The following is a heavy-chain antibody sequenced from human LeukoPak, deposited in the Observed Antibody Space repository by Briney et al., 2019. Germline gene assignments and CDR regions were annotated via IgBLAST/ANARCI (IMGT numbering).Heavy chain of an antibody. V-gene: IGHV3-23*01. J-gene: IGHJ5*02. CDR1: GFTFSSYA. Sequence: GGSLRLSCAASGFTFSSYAMSWVRRAPGKGLEWVSAISSNGGGTFYADSVKGQFTISRDNSQNTLYLQMNSLRAEDTAVYYCAKGYSNGYGAWGQGTLVTVSS. CDR3: AKGYSNGYGA. D-gene: IGHD6-19*01. CDR2: ISSNGGGT.